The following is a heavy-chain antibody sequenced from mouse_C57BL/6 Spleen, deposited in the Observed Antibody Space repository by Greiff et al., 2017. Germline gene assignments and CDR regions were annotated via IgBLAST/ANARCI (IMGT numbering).Heavy chain of an antibody. V-gene: IGHV5-4*01. CDR1: GFTFSSYA. CDR2: ISDGGSYT. J-gene: IGHJ2*01. Sequence: EVKLVESGGGLVKPGGSLKLSCAASGFTFSSYAMSWVRQTPEKRLEWVATISDGGSYTYYPDNVKGRFTISRDNAKNNLYLQMSHRKSEDTAMYYCAGDPDLFDYWGQGTTLTVSS. CDR3: AGDPDLFDY.